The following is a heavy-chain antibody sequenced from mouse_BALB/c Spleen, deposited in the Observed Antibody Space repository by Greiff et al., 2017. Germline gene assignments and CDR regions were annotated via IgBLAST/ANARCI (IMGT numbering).Heavy chain of an antibody. CDR3: VRAPYY. J-gene: IGHJ3*01. CDR1: GFSLTSYD. CDR2: IWTGGGT. Sequence: QVQLKQSGPGLVAPSQSLSITCTVSGFSLTSYDISWIRQPPGKGLEWLGVIWTGGGTNYNSAFMSRLSISKDNSKSQVFLKMNSLQTDDTAIYYCVRAPYYWGQGTLVTVSA. V-gene: IGHV2-9-2*01.